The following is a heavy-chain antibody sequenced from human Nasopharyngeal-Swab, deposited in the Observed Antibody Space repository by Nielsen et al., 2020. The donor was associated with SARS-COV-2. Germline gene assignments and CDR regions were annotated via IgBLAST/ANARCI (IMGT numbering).Heavy chain of an antibody. CDR1: GFTFSSYG. Sequence: GESLKISCAASGFTFSSYGMHWVRQAPGKRLEWVAVISYDGSNKYYADSVKGRFTISRDNSKNTLYLQMNSLRAEDTAVYYCAIQLYGYWGQGTLVTVSS. V-gene: IGHV3-30*03. D-gene: IGHD5-18*01. J-gene: IGHJ4*02. CDR2: ISYDGSNK. CDR3: AIQLYGY.